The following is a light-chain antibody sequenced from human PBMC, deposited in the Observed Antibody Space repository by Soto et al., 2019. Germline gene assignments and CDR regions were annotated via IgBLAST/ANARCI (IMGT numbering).Light chain of an antibody. CDR3: QKCNSAPFT. CDR1: QGIRNS. J-gene: IGKJ3*01. Sequence: DIQMTQSPSSLSASVGDRVTITCRASQGIRNSLAWYQQKPGKVPKLLIYAASTLQFEVPSRFSGSGSGTDFTLTISSLQPEDVATYFCQKCNSAPFTFGPGTKVDIK. CDR2: AAS. V-gene: IGKV1-27*01.